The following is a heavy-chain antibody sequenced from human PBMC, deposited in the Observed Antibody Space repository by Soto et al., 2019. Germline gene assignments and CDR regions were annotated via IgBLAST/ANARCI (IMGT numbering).Heavy chain of an antibody. CDR2: FDPEDGET. D-gene: IGHD2-2*01. V-gene: IGHV1-24*01. CDR1: GYTLTELS. J-gene: IGHJ6*03. Sequence: ASVKVSCKVSGYTLTELSMHWVRQAPGKGLEWMGGFDPEDGETIYAQKFQGRVTMTEDTSTDTAYMELSSLRSEDTAVYYCATAGDSTSCYFCMDVWGKGTTVTVSS. CDR3: ATAGDSTSCYFCMDV.